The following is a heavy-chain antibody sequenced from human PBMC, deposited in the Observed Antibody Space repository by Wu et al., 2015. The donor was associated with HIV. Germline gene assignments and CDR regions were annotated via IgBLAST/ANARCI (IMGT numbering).Heavy chain of an antibody. CDR1: GYTFTGYY. D-gene: IGHD6-19*01. CDR2: INPNSGGT. Sequence: VQLVQSGAEVKKPGASVKVSCKASGYTFTGYYMHWVRQAPGQGLEWMGWINPNSGGTNYAQKFQGRVTMTRDTSISTAYMELSRLRSDDTAVYYCARGELAVAGIYYYYGMDVWGQGTTVTVSS. V-gene: IGHV1-2*02. CDR3: ARGELAVAGIYYYYGMDV. J-gene: IGHJ6*02.